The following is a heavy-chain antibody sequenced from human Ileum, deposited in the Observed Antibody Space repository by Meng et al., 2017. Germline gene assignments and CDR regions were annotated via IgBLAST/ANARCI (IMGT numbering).Heavy chain of an antibody. CDR2: IKRAGSEK. J-gene: IGHJ4*02. CDR1: GFTISHGW. Sequence: GESLKISCAVSGFTISHGWRSWVRQAAGKGLEWVTNIKRAGSEKYYVDSVKGRCTISRDNAKNSVYLQMNSLRAEDTAVYYCATDRAFPYWGQGTLVTVSS. CDR3: ATDRAFPY. D-gene: IGHD3-10*01. V-gene: IGHV3-7*01.